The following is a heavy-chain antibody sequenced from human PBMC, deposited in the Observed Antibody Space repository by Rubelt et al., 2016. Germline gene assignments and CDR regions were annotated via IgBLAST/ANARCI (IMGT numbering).Heavy chain of an antibody. J-gene: IGHJ4*02. V-gene: IGHV1-24*01. CDR2: FDPEDGET. Sequence: GLEWMGGFDPEDGETIYAQKFQGRVTMTEDTSTDTAYMELRSLRSDDTAVYYCALLWFGELFRRDYWGQGTLVTVSS. D-gene: IGHD3-10*01. CDR3: ALLWFGELFRRDY.